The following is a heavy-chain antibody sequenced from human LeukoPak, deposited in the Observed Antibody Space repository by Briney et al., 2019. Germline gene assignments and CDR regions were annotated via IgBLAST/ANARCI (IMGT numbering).Heavy chain of an antibody. D-gene: IGHD4-17*01. V-gene: IGHV1-2*02. CDR3: ARGDDNGDYEAID. J-gene: IGHJ4*02. CDR2: INPNSGAT. CDR1: GYTFTGYY. Sequence: ASVKVSCKASGYTFTGYYMHWVRQAPGQGLEWMGWINPNSGATNYAQNFQGRVTMTRDTSISTAYMELSRLRSEDTAVYYCARGDDNGDYEAIDWGQGTLVTVSS.